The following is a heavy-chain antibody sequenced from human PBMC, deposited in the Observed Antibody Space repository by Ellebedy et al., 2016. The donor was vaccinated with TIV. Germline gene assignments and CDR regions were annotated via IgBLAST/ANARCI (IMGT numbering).Heavy chain of an antibody. CDR1: GFALSSTW. V-gene: IGHV3-7*03. J-gene: IGHJ4*02. CDR2: INPDGSEK. Sequence: PGGSLRLSCATSGFALSSTWMSWVRQAPGKGLECVANINPDGSEKYYVGSVKGRFTISKDNADNSMYLQMNSLRADDTAFYYCARGGYWGRGTLVTVSS. CDR3: ARGGY.